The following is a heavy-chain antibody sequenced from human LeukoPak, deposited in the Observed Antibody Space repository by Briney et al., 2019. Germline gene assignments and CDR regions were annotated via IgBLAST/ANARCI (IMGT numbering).Heavy chain of an antibody. CDR3: ARSYGDGARDWFDP. V-gene: IGHV1-18*01. Sequence: ASVKVSCKASGYTFTSYDINWVRQATGQGLEWMGWMNPNSGNTNYAQKLQGRVTMTTDTSTSTAYMELRSLRSDDTAVYYCARSYGDGARDWFDPWGQGTLVTVSS. D-gene: IGHD4-17*01. CDR1: GYTFTSYD. J-gene: IGHJ5*02. CDR2: MNPNSGNT.